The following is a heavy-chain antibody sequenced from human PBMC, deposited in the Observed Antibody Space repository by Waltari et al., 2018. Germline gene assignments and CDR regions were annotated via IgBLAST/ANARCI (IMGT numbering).Heavy chain of an antibody. D-gene: IGHD6-13*01. J-gene: IGHJ3*02. CDR2: MNRDGSET. V-gene: IGHV3-7*01. Sequence: EVQLVESGGGLVQPGGSLRLPCGGTGFTLSSFWMSWVRQAPGKGLDGVANMNRDGSETYYVDSVKGRFTISRDNAKNSLYLEMNTLRVEDTAIYYCARLSSSWNEKGAFDIWGQGTMVTVSS. CDR3: ARLSSSWNEKGAFDI. CDR1: GFTLSSFW.